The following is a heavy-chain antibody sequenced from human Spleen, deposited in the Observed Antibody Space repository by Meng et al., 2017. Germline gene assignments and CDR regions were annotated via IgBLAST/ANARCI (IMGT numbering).Heavy chain of an antibody. CDR1: GYTFTDHG. CDR3: ARRHSGYDP. D-gene: IGHD5-12*01. Sequence: QVQLVQSGAEKKKPGASVNVSCKASGYTFTDHGITWVRQAPGQGLEWMGWINTYNGHTNYADKLQGRVTMTTDTSTATAYMELRSLRSDDTAIYYCARRHSGYDPWGQGTLVTVSS. J-gene: IGHJ5*02. V-gene: IGHV1-18*01. CDR2: INTYNGHT.